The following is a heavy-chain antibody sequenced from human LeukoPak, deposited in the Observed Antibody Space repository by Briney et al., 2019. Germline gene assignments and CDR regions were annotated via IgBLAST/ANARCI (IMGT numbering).Heavy chain of an antibody. CDR1: GFTFSNAW. D-gene: IGHD3-3*01. J-gene: IGHJ6*03. V-gene: IGHV3-15*01. Sequence: GGSLRLSCAASGFTFSNAWMTWVRQAPGKGLEWVGRIRSNADGGTTDYVALVKGRFTISRDDSKNTLYLQMNRLKTEDTGVYYCTTDPKDVTIFGVVIHMDVWGKGTTVTVSS. CDR3: TTDPKDVTIFGVVIHMDV. CDR2: IRSNADGGTT.